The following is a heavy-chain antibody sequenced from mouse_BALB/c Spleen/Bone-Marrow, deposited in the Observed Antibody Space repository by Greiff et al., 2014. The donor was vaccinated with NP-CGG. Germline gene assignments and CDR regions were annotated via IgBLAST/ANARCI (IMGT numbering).Heavy chain of an antibody. J-gene: IGHJ1*01. CDR1: GFTFSSFG. Sequence: DVKLVESGGGLVQPGGSRKLSCEASGFTFSSFGMHWVRQAPEKGLEWVAYISSGSSSTYYADTLKGRSTISRDNPKNTLFLQVANLGSEDSTKYYCARGYYSGGNHCWYFDVWGAGTTVTVSS. D-gene: IGHD1-1*01. CDR3: ARGYYSGGNHCWYFDV. V-gene: IGHV5-17*02. CDR2: ISSGSSST.